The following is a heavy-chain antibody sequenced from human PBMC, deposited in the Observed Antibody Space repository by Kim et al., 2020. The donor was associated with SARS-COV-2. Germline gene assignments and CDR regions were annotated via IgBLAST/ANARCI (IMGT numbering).Heavy chain of an antibody. J-gene: IGHJ4*02. CDR1: GFTFSSYS. D-gene: IGHD5-12*01. CDR2: ISSSSSYI. Sequence: GSLRLSCAASGFTFSSYSMNWVRQAPGKGLEWVSSISSSSSYIYYADSVKGRFTISRDNAKNSLYLQMNSLRAEDTAVYYCARDFDRGYDYWFDYWGQGTLVTVSS. V-gene: IGHV3-21*01. CDR3: ARDFDRGYDYWFDY.